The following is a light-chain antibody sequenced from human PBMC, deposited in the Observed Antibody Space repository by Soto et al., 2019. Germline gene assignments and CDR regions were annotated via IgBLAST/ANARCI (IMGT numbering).Light chain of an antibody. CDR2: KAS. CDR1: QSISSW. CDR3: QQDSIFSLT. V-gene: IGKV1-5*03. J-gene: IGKJ4*01. Sequence: DIQMTQSPSILSASVGDRVTITCRASQSISSWLGWYQQKPGKAPKLLIQKASSLESGAPSRFSGSGSGTEFTLTISNLQPDGFATDYCQQDSIFSLTFGGGTKVEIK.